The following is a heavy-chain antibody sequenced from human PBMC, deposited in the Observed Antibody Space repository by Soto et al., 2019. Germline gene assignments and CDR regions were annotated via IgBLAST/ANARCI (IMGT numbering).Heavy chain of an antibody. Sequence: QVQLVESGGGVVQPGRSLRLSCGASGFTFSNYAMHWVRQAPGKGLEWVAVISYDGSNKYYADSVKGRFTISRDNSKNTLYLQMNSLKPEDTAVYYCARDRGYSSSWYYFDYWGQGTLVTVSS. CDR1: GFTFSNYA. D-gene: IGHD6-13*01. V-gene: IGHV3-30-3*01. CDR2: ISYDGSNK. J-gene: IGHJ4*02. CDR3: ARDRGYSSSWYYFDY.